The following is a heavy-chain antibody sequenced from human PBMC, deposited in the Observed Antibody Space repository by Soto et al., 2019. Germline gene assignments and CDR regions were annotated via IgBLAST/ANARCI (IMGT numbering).Heavy chain of an antibody. CDR3: ARDLVPGIAAAGTPGY. J-gene: IGHJ4*02. V-gene: IGHV3-30-3*01. CDR2: ISYDGSNK. CDR1: GFTFSSYA. Sequence: GSLRLSCAASGFTFSSYAMHWVRQAPGKGLEWVAVISYDGSNKYYADSVKGRFTISRDNSKNTLYLQMNSLRAEDTAVYYCARDLVPGIAAAGTPGYWGEGTLVTVSS. D-gene: IGHD6-13*01.